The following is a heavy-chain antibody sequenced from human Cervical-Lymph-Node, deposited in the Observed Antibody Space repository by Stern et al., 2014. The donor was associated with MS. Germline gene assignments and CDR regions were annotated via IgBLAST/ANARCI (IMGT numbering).Heavy chain of an antibody. J-gene: IGHJ4*02. CDR2: IIPFLNPA. V-gene: IGHV1-69*06. D-gene: IGHD2-8*02. CDR1: GGTFNTHP. CDR3: ASSLVASGH. Sequence: VQLGQSGAEVKKPGSSVKVSCKASGGTFNTHPITWVRQAPGQGLEWMGGIIPFLNPANDAQKFQGRITITADKSTGTTYMEISSLRSDDTAVYYCASSLVASGHWGQGTLVTVSS.